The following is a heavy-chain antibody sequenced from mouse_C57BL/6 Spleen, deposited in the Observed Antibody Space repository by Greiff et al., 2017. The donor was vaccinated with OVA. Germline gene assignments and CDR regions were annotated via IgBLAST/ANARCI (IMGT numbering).Heavy chain of an antibody. D-gene: IGHD1-1*02. CDR1: GYSITSGYY. CDR2: ISYDGSN. J-gene: IGHJ3*01. Sequence: VQLKESGPGLVKPSQSLSLTCSVTGYSITSGYYWNWIRQFPGNKLEWMGYISYDGSNNYNPSLKNRISITRDTSKNQLFLKLNSVTTEDTATYYCARDGGGSWFAYWGQGTLVTVSA. CDR3: ARDGGGSWFAY. V-gene: IGHV3-6*01.